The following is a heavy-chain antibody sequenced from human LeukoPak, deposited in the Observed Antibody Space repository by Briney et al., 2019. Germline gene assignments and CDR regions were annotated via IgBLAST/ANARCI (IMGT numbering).Heavy chain of an antibody. D-gene: IGHD3-22*01. Sequence: TGGSLRLSCAASGFTFSSYAMHWVRQAPGKGLEGVAVISYDGSNKYYADSVKGRFTISRDNSKNTLYLQMNSLRAEDTAVYYCARLGSSGYTLDYWGQGTLVTVSS. J-gene: IGHJ4*02. CDR2: ISYDGSNK. CDR3: ARLGSSGYTLDY. V-gene: IGHV3-30*04. CDR1: GFTFSSYA.